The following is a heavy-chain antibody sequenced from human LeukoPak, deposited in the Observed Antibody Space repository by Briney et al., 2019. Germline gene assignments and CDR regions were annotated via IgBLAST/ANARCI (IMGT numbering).Heavy chain of an antibody. Sequence: PSETLSLTCAVSGVSISPYYWAWIRQPPGKGLEWIGYIHTSGSNNQYPSLKSRVTISVDKSKNQFSLKLSSVTAADTAVYYCARGGRQELVRLFRYYYYYMDVWGKGTTVTVSS. D-gene: IGHD6-6*01. J-gene: IGHJ6*03. CDR1: GVSISPYY. CDR3: ARGGRQELVRLFRYYYYYMDV. CDR2: IHTSGSN. V-gene: IGHV4-4*09.